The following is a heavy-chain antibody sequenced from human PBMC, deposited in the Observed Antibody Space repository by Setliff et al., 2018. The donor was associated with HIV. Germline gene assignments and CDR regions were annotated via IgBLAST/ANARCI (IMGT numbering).Heavy chain of an antibody. J-gene: IGHJ4*02. CDR1: GFTFTNYW. CDR3: AKFFGGYGDYMGFDY. D-gene: IGHD4-17*01. V-gene: IGHV3-7*03. Sequence: GGSLRLSCAASGFTFTNYWMAWIRQAPGRGLEWAAIISNDGGREYYVDSVKGRFTISRDNSKNTLYLQMNSLRAEDTAVYYCAKFFGGYGDYMGFDYWGQGTLVTVSS. CDR2: ISNDGGRE.